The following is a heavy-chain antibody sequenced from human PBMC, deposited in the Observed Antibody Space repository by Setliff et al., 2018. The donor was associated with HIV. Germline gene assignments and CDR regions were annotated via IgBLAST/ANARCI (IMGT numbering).Heavy chain of an antibody. CDR2: ISSTGNVM. CDR1: GFSFSSYE. V-gene: IGHV3-48*03. J-gene: IGHJ4*02. D-gene: IGHD5-18*01. Sequence: PGGSLRLSCAGSGFSFSSYEMNWVRQAPGKGLEWVSHISSTGNVMDYADFAKGRFTISRDNARKSLYLEMHSLRAEDTAVYYCASRGYNYGRRPVYFDRWGQGTLVTVSS. CDR3: ASRGYNYGRRPVYFDR.